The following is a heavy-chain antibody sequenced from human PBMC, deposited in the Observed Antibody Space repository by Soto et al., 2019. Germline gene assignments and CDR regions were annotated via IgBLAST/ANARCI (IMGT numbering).Heavy chain of an antibody. Sequence: ASVKVSCKASGGTFSSYTISWVRQAPGQGLEWMGRIIPNLGIANYAQKFQGRVTITADKSTSTAYMELSSLRSEDTAVYYGARAGGINYNDSSGDDFDIWGQGTMVTVSS. CDR2: IIPNLGIA. CDR3: ARAGGINYNDSSGDDFDI. CDR1: GGTFSSYT. V-gene: IGHV1-69*02. D-gene: IGHD3-22*01. J-gene: IGHJ3*02.